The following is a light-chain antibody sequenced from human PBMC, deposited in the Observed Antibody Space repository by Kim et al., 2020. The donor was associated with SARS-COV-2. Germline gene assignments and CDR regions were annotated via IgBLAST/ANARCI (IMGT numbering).Light chain of an antibody. CDR3: SSYTSISTYV. CDR1: RCDVGTYNR. CDR2: EVS. J-gene: IGLJ1*01. Sequence: GQSSTISCTGSRCDVGTYNRVSWYQQPPGTAPKLMIYEVSSRPSVVPDRFSGSKSGNTASLTISVLQAQDEADYYCSSYTSISTYVFGTGTKVTVL. V-gene: IGLV2-18*02.